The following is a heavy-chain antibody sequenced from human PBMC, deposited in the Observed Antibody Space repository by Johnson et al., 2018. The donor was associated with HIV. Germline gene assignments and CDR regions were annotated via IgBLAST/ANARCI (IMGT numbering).Heavy chain of an antibody. J-gene: IGHJ3*02. V-gene: IGHV3-7*05. Sequence: VQLVESGGGLVQPGGSLRLSCAASGFTFSSYWMSWVRQAPGTGLEWVANINQDGRDSYYVASVQGRFTISRDNAQNSLYLQMNSLRGEDTAVYYCARPSLKDGYNYGGGFDIWGQGTMVTVSS. D-gene: IGHD5-24*01. CDR2: INQDGRDS. CDR3: ARPSLKDGYNYGGGFDI. CDR1: GFTFSSYW.